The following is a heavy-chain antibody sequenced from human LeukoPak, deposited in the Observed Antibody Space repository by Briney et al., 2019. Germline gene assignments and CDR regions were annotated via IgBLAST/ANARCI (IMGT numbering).Heavy chain of an antibody. CDR3: ARESQLDYDSSGYYRRYFDY. CDR1: GGSISSGGYY. Sequence: SQILSLTCTVSGGSISSGGYYWSWIRQHPGKGLEWIGYIYYSGSTYYNPSLKSRVTISVDTSKNQFSLKLSSVTAADTAVYYCARESQLDYDSSGYYRRYFDYWGQGTLVTVSS. J-gene: IGHJ4*02. CDR2: IYYSGST. D-gene: IGHD3-22*01. V-gene: IGHV4-31*03.